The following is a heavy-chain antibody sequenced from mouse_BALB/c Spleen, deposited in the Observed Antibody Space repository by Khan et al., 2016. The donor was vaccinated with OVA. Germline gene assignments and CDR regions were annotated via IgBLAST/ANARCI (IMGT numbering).Heavy chain of an antibody. Sequence: QVQLKESGPGLAAPSQSLSITCTVSGFSLTSYGVSWVRQPPGKGLEWLGVIWGDGNTNFHSALRSRLSICKDKSKSQVFLQLNSLQTDDTATYYCAKDQGYYDVDYWGQGTSVTVSS. V-gene: IGHV2-3*01. CDR2: IWGDGNT. J-gene: IGHJ4*01. CDR1: GFSLTSYG. CDR3: AKDQGYYDVDY.